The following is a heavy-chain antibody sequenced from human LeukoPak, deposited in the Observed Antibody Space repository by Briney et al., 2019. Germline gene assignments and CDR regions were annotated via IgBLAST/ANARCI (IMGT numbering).Heavy chain of an antibody. Sequence: SETLSLTCTVSGGSISSSSYYWGWIRQPPGKGLEWIGSIYYSGSTYYNPSLKSRVTISVDTSKNQFSLKLSSVTAADTAVYYCASYSLWFGEPRYFRHWGQGTLVTVSS. V-gene: IGHV4-39*07. CDR1: GGSISSSSYY. CDR2: IYYSGST. J-gene: IGHJ1*01. D-gene: IGHD3-10*01. CDR3: ASYSLWFGEPRYFRH.